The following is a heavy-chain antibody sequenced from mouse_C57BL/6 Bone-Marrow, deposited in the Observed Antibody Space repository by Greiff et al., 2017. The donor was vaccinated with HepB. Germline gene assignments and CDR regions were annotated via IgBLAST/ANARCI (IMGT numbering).Heavy chain of an antibody. CDR3: ARRYYYGSSWSYWYFDV. CDR1: GYSFTGYY. V-gene: IGHV1-42*01. CDR2: INPSTGGT. D-gene: IGHD1-1*01. Sequence: VQLQQSGPELVKPGASVKISCKASGYSFTGYYMNWVKQSPEKSLEWIGEINPSTGGTTYNQKFKAKATLTVDKSSSTAYMQLKSLTSEDSAVYYCARRYYYGSSWSYWYFDVWGTGTTVTVSS. J-gene: IGHJ1*03.